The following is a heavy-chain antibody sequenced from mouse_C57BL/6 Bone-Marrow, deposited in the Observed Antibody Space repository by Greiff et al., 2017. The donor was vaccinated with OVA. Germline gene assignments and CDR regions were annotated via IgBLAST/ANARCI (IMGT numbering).Heavy chain of an antibody. D-gene: IGHD4-1*01. CDR3: ASSFNWDLAWFAY. CDR1: GYSITSDY. CDR2: ISYSGST. J-gene: IGHJ3*01. V-gene: IGHV3-8*01. Sequence: DVQLQESGPGLAKPSQTLSLTCSVTGYSITSDYWNWIRKFPGHKLEYMGYISYSGSTYYNPSLKSRISITRDTSKNQYYLQLNSVTTEDTATYYGASSFNWDLAWFAYWGQGTLVTVSA.